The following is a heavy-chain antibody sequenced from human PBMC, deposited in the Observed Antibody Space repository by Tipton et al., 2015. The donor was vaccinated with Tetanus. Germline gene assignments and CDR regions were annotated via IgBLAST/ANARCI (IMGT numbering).Heavy chain of an antibody. CDR3: ARRGNQSSSSSGGLDV. V-gene: IGHV4-31*03. J-gene: IGHJ6*02. D-gene: IGHD6-13*01. CDR2: IYYSGST. Sequence: GLVKPSQTLSLTCTVSGGSIGSGGNYWSWIRQHPGKGLEWIGNIYYSGSTYYNPSLKSRVTISVDTSTNQFSLKLTSVTAADTAIYYCARRGNQSSSSSGGLDVWGQGTTVTVSS. CDR1: GGSIGSGGNY.